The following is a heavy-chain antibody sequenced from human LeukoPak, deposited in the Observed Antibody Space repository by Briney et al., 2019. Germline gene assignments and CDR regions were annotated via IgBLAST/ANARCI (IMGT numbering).Heavy chain of an antibody. J-gene: IGHJ4*02. Sequence: ASVKVSCKASGYTFTSYGISWVRQAPGQGLEWMGWISAYNGNTNYAQKLQGRVTMTTDTSTSTAYMELRSLRSDDTAVYYCARATWEDDFWSGASPYFDYWGQGTLVTVSS. CDR3: ARATWEDDFWSGASPYFDY. CDR2: ISAYNGNT. V-gene: IGHV1-18*01. D-gene: IGHD3-3*01. CDR1: GYTFTSYG.